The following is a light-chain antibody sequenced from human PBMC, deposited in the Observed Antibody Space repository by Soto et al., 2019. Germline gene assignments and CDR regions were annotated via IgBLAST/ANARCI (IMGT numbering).Light chain of an antibody. J-gene: IGLJ2*01. CDR1: SSDVSSYNY. CDR3: SSYTSSGTVV. V-gene: IGLV2-14*01. CDR2: DVS. Sequence: QSALTQPASVSGSPGQSITISCTGTSSDVSSYNYVSWYQQHPGKAPKLMIYDVSNRPSGVSNRFSGSKSGNTASLTISGLQAEDEADYYCSSYTSSGTVVFGGGTKLTVL.